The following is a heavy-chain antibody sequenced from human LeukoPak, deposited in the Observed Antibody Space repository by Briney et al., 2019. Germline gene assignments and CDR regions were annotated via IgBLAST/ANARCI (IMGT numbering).Heavy chain of an antibody. CDR2: ISGSGGST. V-gene: IGHV3-23*01. CDR1: GFTFSSYT. J-gene: IGHJ4*02. CDR3: AKNVLLWFGESSYFDY. D-gene: IGHD3-10*01. Sequence: GGCMRLSCAASGFTFSSYTMSWVRLAPGKGLELVSAISGSGGSTYYADSVKGRFTISRDNSKNTLYLQMNSLRAEDTAVYYCAKNVLLWFGESSYFDYWGQGTLVTVSS.